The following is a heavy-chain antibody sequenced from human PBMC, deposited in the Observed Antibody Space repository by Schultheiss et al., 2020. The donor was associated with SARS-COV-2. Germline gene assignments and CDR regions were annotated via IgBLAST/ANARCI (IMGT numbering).Heavy chain of an antibody. CDR2: ISAYNGDT. Sequence: ASVKVSCKASGYTFTNYGISWIRQAPGQGLEWVGWISAYNGDTRYGQRLQGRVTVTTDTSASTAYMELRSLRSDDTAVYYCARTALDCKSAVCYSYWGQGTLVTVSS. CDR3: ARTALDCKSAVCYSY. J-gene: IGHJ4*02. CDR1: GYTFTNYG. D-gene: IGHD3-16*01. V-gene: IGHV1-18*04.